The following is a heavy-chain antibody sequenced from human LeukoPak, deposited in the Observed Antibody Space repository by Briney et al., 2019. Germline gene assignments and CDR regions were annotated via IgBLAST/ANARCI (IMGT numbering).Heavy chain of an antibody. CDR2: IYAGDSDT. CDR3: ARQCLGSGGSCSSEFDY. CDR1: GYSFSDHW. V-gene: IGHV5-51*01. J-gene: IGHJ4*02. D-gene: IGHD2-15*01. Sequence: GESLKISCKASGYSFSDHWIGWVRQMPGKGLEWMGIIYAGDSDTRYSPSFQGQVTISADKSISTAYLQWSSLKASDTAMYYCARQCLGSGGSCSSEFDYWGQGTLVTVSS.